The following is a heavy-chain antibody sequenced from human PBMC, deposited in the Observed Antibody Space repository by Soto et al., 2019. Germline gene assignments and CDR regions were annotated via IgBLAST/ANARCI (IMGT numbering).Heavy chain of an antibody. D-gene: IGHD1-7*01. CDR1: GASISSNNW. V-gene: IGHV4-4*02. Sequence: QVQLQESGPGLVKPSGTLPLTCAFSGASISSNNWWSWVRQPPGKGLEWVREIYHSGSTNYIPSLKSRVTISVDKSKNQFSLRLNSVTAADTAVYYCARDATRAGTTAFDIWGQGTMATVSS. CDR3: ARDATRAGTTAFDI. CDR2: IYHSGST. J-gene: IGHJ3*02.